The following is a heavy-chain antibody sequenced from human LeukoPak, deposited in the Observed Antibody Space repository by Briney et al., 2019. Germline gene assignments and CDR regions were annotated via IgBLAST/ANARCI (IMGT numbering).Heavy chain of an antibody. V-gene: IGHV5-51*01. CDR1: GYSFTNYW. Sequence: GESLKISCKGSGYSFTNYWIAWVRQMPGKGLEWMGIISPGDSDTKYSPSFQGQVTISADKSIRTAYLQWSSLKASDTAMYYCARQNYDFWSGYYTGAFDIWGQGTMVTVSS. CDR2: ISPGDSDT. CDR3: ARQNYDFWSGYYTGAFDI. D-gene: IGHD3-3*01. J-gene: IGHJ3*02.